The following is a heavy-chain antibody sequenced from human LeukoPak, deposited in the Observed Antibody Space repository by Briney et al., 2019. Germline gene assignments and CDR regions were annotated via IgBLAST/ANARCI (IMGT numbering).Heavy chain of an antibody. J-gene: IGHJ4*02. D-gene: IGHD6-19*01. CDR3: AGDRAPDSSGWYRFFDS. V-gene: IGHV4-61*01. CDR1: GGSVSSGNFY. CDR2: VYHSGST. Sequence: SETLSLTCTVSGGSVSSGNFYWSWIRQPPGEGLKWIGYVYHSGSTNYSPSLKSRITMSVDTSKNQFSLKLTSVTAADTAVYYCAGDRAPDSSGWYRFFDSWGQGTLVTVSS.